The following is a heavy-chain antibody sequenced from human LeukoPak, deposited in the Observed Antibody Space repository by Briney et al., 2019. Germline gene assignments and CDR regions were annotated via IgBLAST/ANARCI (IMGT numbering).Heavy chain of an antibody. CDR2: IYYSGST. Sequence: SETLSLTCTVSGGSISSYYWSWIRQPPGKGLEWIGYIYYSGSTNHNPSLKSRVTISVDTSKNQFSLKLSSVTAADTAVYYCARDHSIAAVPYGMDVWGQGTTFTVSS. D-gene: IGHD6-13*01. CDR3: ARDHSIAAVPYGMDV. CDR1: GGSISSYY. J-gene: IGHJ6*02. V-gene: IGHV4-59*13.